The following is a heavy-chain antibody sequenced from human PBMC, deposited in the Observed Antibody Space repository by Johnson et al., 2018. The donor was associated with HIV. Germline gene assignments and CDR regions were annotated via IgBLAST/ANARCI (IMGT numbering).Heavy chain of an antibody. D-gene: IGHD2-8*01. Sequence: QVQLVESGGGLVKPGGSLRLSCAASGFTFSDYYMSWIRQAPGKGLEWVSYISSSGSTIYYADSVKGRFTISRDNSKNTLYLQMNSLRAEDTAVYYCARDQNIVLMVYAAPGAFDIWGQGTMVTVSS. CDR3: ARDQNIVLMVYAAPGAFDI. CDR1: GFTFSDYY. J-gene: IGHJ3*02. CDR2: ISSSGSTI. V-gene: IGHV3-11*04.